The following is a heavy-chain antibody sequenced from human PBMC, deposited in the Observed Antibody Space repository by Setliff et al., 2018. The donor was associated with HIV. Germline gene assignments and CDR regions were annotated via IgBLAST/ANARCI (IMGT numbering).Heavy chain of an antibody. CDR2: IYYSGST. Sequence: SETLSLTCTVSGGSISRGDYYWNWIRQPPGKGLEWIGSIYYSGSTYYNPSLKSRVTISVDTSKNQFSLKLSSVTAADTAVYYCARVLRIHYYYYYMDVWGKGTTVTVSS. CDR3: ARVLRIHYYYYYMDV. V-gene: IGHV4-39*07. J-gene: IGHJ6*03. D-gene: IGHD2-15*01. CDR1: GGSISRGDYY.